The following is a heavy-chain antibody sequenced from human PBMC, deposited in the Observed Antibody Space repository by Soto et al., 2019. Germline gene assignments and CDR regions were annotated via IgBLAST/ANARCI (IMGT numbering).Heavy chain of an antibody. J-gene: IGHJ6*02. CDR2: IDPSDSYT. Sequence: GESLKISCKGSGYSFTSYWISWVRQMPGKGLEWMGRIDPSDSYTNYSPSFQGHVTISADKSISTAYLQWSSLKASDTAMYYCARDGDSSVYYYRYYYYGMDVWGQGTTVTVSS. D-gene: IGHD3-22*01. CDR1: GYSFTSYW. CDR3: ARDGDSSVYYYRYYYYGMDV. V-gene: IGHV5-10-1*01.